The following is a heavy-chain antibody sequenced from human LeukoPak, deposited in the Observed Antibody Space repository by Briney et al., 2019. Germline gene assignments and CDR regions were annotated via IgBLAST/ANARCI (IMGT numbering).Heavy chain of an antibody. V-gene: IGHV1-2*02. J-gene: IGHJ4*02. CDR3: AIVGEALDY. CDR2: INPNSDGT. D-gene: IGHD4-17*01. Sequence: GASVKVSCKASGYTFTGYYMHWVRQAPGQGLEWMGWINPNSDGTKYAQNFQGRVTMTRDTSISTAYMELSRLRSDDTAVYYCAIVGEALDYWGQGTLVTVSS. CDR1: GYTFTGYY.